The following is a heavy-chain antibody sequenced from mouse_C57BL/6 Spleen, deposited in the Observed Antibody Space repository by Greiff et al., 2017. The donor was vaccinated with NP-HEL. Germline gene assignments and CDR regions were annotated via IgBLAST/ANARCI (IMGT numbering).Heavy chain of an antibody. CDR2: IDPETGGT. CDR3: TRSGYYGNYGAY. D-gene: IGHD2-1*01. V-gene: IGHV1-15*01. J-gene: IGHJ3*01. Sequence: QVQLQQSGAELVRPGASVTLSCKASGYTFTDYEMHWVKQTPVHGLEWIGAIDPETGGTAYNQKFKGKAILTADKSSSTAYMELRSLTSEDSAVYYCTRSGYYGNYGAYWGQGTLVTVSA. CDR1: GYTFTDYE.